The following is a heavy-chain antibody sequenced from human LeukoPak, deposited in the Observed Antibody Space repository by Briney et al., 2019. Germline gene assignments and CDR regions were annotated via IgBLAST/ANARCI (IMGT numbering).Heavy chain of an antibody. J-gene: IGHJ4*02. Sequence: PGGSLRLSCAASGFTFSSYAMHWVRQAPGKGLEWVAVISYDGSNKYYTDSVKGRFTISRDNSKNTLYLQMNSLRAEDTAVYYCARDGVVVAATPPYYFDYWGQGTLVTVSS. V-gene: IGHV3-30-3*01. D-gene: IGHD2-15*01. CDR1: GFTFSSYA. CDR3: ARDGVVVAATPPYYFDY. CDR2: ISYDGSNK.